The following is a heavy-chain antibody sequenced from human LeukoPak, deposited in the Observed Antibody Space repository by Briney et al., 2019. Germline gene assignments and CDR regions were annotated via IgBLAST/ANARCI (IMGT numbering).Heavy chain of an antibody. J-gene: IGHJ4*02. D-gene: IGHD6-6*01. CDR3: ARDQYSSSFFDY. V-gene: IGHV3-30*02. CDR1: GFTYSSYG. CDR2: IRYDGSNK. Sequence: GGSLRLSCAAPGFTYSSYGMHWVRQAPGKGLEWVAFIRYDGSNKYYADSVKGRFTISRDNSKNTLYLQMNSLRAEDTAVYYCARDQYSSSFFDYWGQGTLVTVST.